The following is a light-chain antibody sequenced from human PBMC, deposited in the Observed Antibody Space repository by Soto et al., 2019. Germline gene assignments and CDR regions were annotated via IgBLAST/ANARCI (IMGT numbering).Light chain of an antibody. J-gene: IGKJ5*01. V-gene: IGKV3-11*01. Sequence: EIVLTQSPATVSLSPGERATLSCRASQSVSSYLAWYQQKPGQAPRLLIYDASNRATGIPARFSGSGSGTDFTLTISSLEPEDFAVYYCQQRSNWFGHGTRLEIK. CDR1: QSVSSY. CDR3: QQRSNW. CDR2: DAS.